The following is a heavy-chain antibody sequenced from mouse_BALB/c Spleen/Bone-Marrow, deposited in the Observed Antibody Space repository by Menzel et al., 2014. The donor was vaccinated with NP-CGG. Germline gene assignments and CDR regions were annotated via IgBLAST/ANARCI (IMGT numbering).Heavy chain of an antibody. J-gene: IGHJ4*01. D-gene: IGHD6-1*01. CDR3: ARPTPRYFAMDY. CDR2: IWAGGST. V-gene: IGHV2-9*02. Sequence: VQLQQSGPGLVAPSQSLSITRTVSGSSLTSYGVHWVRQPPGKGLEWLGVIWAGGSTNYNSALMSRLSISKDNSKSQVFLKMNSLQTDDTAMYYCARPTPRYFAMDYWGQGTSVTVSS. CDR1: GSSLTSYG.